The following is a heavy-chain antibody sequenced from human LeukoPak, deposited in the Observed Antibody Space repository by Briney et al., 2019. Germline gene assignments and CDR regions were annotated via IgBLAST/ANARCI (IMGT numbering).Heavy chain of an antibody. D-gene: IGHD5-18*01. Sequence: PGGSLRLSCAASGFTFSSYAMSWVRQAPGKGLEWVSAISISGGSTYFADSVKGRFTISRDNSKNTLYLQMNSLRAEDTAVYYCATPLGPIQLWLQGYWGQGTLVTVSS. J-gene: IGHJ4*02. CDR3: ATPLGPIQLWLQGY. CDR1: GFTFSSYA. V-gene: IGHV3-23*01. CDR2: ISISGGST.